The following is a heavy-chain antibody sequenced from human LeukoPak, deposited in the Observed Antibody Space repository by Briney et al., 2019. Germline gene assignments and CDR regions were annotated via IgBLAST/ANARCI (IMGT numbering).Heavy chain of an antibody. CDR3: ARDLVGGWDDSSGYYYGYFDY. CDR1: GFTFSRYA. Sequence: GGSLRLSCSASGFTFSRYAMHWVRQAPGKGLEWVAVISYDGNNKYYADSVKGRFTISRDNSKNTLYLQMNSLRAEDTAVYYCARDLVGGWDDSSGYYYGYFDYWGQGTLVTVSS. J-gene: IGHJ4*02. D-gene: IGHD3-22*01. V-gene: IGHV3-30-3*01. CDR2: ISYDGNNK.